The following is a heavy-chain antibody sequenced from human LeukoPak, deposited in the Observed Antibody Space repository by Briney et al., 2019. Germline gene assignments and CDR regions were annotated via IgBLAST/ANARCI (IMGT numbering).Heavy chain of an antibody. CDR3: AKDSSVPYGITD. CDR1: GFTFNNYA. CDR2: ISGSDGNT. V-gene: IGHV3-23*01. D-gene: IGHD4-17*01. J-gene: IGHJ4*02. Sequence: PGGSLRLSCAASGFTFNNYAMSWVRQAPGKGLEWVSAISGSDGNTFYADSVKGRFTISRDSSKNTLSLQMNSLRAEDTALYYCAKDSSVPYGITDWGQGTLVTVSS.